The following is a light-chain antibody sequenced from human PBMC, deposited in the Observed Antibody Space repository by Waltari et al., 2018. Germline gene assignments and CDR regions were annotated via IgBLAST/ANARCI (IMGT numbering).Light chain of an antibody. V-gene: IGKV3-20*01. Sequence: IVLTQSPGTLSLSPGERVTLSCRDSQSINRALAWYQQKPGQAPRLLIYGASSRATGIPDRVSGSGYGTDFTLTISSLEPEDFAVYFCQHYVRLPATFGQGTKVEIK. CDR3: QHYVRLPAT. CDR2: GAS. J-gene: IGKJ1*01. CDR1: QSINRA.